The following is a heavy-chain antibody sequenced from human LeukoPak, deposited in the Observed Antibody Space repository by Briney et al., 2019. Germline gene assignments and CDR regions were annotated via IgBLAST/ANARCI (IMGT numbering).Heavy chain of an antibody. V-gene: IGHV4-4*07. J-gene: IGHJ5*02. CDR3: ARRRCSSTSCYGGNWFDP. Sequence: SETLSLTCSVSSGSISNFHWSWIRQPAGKGLEWIGRIFTSGSTNYNPSLKSRVTMSVDTSKNQFSLKLSSVTAADTAVYYCARRRCSSTSCYGGNWFDPWGQGTLVTVSS. D-gene: IGHD2-2*01. CDR2: IFTSGST. CDR1: SGSISNFH.